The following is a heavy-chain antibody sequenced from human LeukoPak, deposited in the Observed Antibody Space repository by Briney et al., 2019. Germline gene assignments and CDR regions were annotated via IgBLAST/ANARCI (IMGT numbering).Heavy chain of an antibody. V-gene: IGHV4-61*02. CDR1: GGSISSGSYY. CDR2: IYTSGST. J-gene: IGHJ3*02. Sequence: SETLSLTCTVSGGSISSGSYYWSWIRQPAGKGLEWIGRIYTSGSTNYNPSLKSRVTISVDTSKNQFSLKLSSVTAADTAVYYCARDVVGNSASQIGLTDAFDIWGQGTMVTVSS. D-gene: IGHD4-23*01. CDR3: ARDVVGNSASQIGLTDAFDI.